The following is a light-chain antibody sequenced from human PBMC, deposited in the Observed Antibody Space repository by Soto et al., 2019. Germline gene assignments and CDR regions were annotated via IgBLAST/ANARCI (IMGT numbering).Light chain of an antibody. CDR1: QGISNF. Sequence: DIQMTQSPSSLSTSVGDRVTITCRASQGISNFLAWYQQKPGTVPKLLISAASTLQSGVASRFSGSGSGTDFTLTITSLQPEDVATYYCQKYSSVITFGQGTRLEIK. CDR2: AAS. J-gene: IGKJ5*01. V-gene: IGKV1-27*01. CDR3: QKYSSVIT.